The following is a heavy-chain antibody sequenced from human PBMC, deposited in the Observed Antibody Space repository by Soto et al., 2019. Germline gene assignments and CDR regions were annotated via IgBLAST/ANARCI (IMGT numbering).Heavy chain of an antibody. CDR1: GGSISHHY. CDR2: IYYIGTT. J-gene: IGHJ4*02. V-gene: IGHV4-59*11. CDR3: VRGGGGYGNGTIDY. Sequence: SETLSLTCTVSGGSISHHYWSWIRQSPGKGLEWIGYIYYIGTTNYNPSLKSRVTISLDTSKNQFSLKLSSATAADTAVYYCVRGGGGYGNGTIDYWGQGTMVTVS. D-gene: IGHD5-18*01.